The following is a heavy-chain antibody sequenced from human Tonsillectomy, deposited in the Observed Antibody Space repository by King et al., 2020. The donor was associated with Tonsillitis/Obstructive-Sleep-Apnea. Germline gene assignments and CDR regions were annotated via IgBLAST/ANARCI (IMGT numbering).Heavy chain of an antibody. V-gene: IGHV3-21*01. CDR2: ISSSSSYI. CDR3: ARYLPEGDYAFDV. Sequence: VQLVESGGGLVKPGGSLRLSCAASGFTFSIYSMNWVRQAPGKGLEWVSSISSSSSYIYYADSVKGRFTISRDNAKNTLYLQMNSRRAEDTAVYYCARYLPEGDYAFDVWGQGTMVTVSS. D-gene: IGHD4-17*01. J-gene: IGHJ3*01. CDR1: GFTFSIYS.